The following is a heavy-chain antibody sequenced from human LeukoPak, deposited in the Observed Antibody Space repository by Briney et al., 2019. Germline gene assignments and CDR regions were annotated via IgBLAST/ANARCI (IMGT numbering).Heavy chain of an antibody. V-gene: IGHV4-34*01. J-gene: IGHJ6*04. Sequence: SETLSLTCAVYGGSFSGYYWSWIRQPPGKGLEWIGEINHSGGTNYNPSLKSRVTISVDTSKNQFSLKLSSVTAADTAVYYCARAMAAPYFYYGMDVWGKGTTVTVSS. CDR1: GGSFSGYY. CDR2: INHSGGT. CDR3: ARAMAAPYFYYGMDV. D-gene: IGHD5-24*01.